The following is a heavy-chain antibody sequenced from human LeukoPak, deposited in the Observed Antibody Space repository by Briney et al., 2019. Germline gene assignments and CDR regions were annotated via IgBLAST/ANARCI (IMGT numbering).Heavy chain of an antibody. D-gene: IGHD5-12*01. J-gene: IGHJ6*02. CDR1: GFTFSSYE. CDR3: ARSSGYRYYYYGMDV. CDR2: ISSSGSTI. Sequence: PGGSLRLSCAASGFTFSSYEMNWVRQAPGKGLEWVSYISSSGSTIYYADSVKGRFTISRDNAKNSLYLQMNSLRAEDTAVYYCARSSGYRYYYYGMDVWGQGTTVTVSS. V-gene: IGHV3-48*03.